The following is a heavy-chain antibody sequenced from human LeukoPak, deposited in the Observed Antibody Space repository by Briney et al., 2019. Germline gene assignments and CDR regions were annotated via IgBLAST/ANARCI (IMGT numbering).Heavy chain of an antibody. V-gene: IGHV1-18*04. D-gene: IGHD3-9*01. CDR1: GYTFTSYG. J-gene: IGHJ4*02. CDR3: ARDPGILTGYDYFDY. Sequence: ASVKVSCKASGYTFTSYGISWVRQAPGQGLEWMGWISAYNGNTNYAQKLQGRVTMTTDTSTSTAYMELRSLRSDDTAVYYCARDPGILTGYDYFDYWGQGTLVTVSS. CDR2: ISAYNGNT.